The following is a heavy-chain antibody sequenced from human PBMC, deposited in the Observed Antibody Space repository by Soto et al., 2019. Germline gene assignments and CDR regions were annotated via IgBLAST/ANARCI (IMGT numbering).Heavy chain of an antibody. D-gene: IGHD1-26*01. CDR3: AKAVATTIDFDY. J-gene: IGHJ4*02. Sequence: GGSLRLSCAASGFSYTNYAMCWVRQPPGKGLQWVSAIRGSGSSTYYADSVKGRFTISRDNSKNTLYLQMNGLTAEDTATYYCAKAVATTIDFDYWGQGTLVTVSS. V-gene: IGHV3-23*01. CDR2: IRGSGSST. CDR1: GFSYTNYA.